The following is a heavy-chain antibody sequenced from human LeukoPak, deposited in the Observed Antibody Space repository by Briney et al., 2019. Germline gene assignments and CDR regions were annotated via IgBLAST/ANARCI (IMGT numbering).Heavy chain of an antibody. CDR2: ISYDGSNK. D-gene: IGHD6-13*01. V-gene: IGHV3-30-3*01. CDR3: ARSPGYSSSWYYFDY. Sequence: GGSLRLSCAASGFTFSSYAMHWVRQAPGKGLEWVAVISYDGSNKYYADSVKGRFTISRDNSKNTLYLQMNSLRAEDTAVYYCARSPGYSSSWYYFDYWGQGTLVTVSS. CDR1: GFTFSSYA. J-gene: IGHJ4*02.